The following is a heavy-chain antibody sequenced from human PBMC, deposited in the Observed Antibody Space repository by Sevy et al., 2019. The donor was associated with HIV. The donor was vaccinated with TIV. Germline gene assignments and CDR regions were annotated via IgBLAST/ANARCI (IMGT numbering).Heavy chain of an antibody. CDR3: ARDAGYSVNWYPRFDP. CDR1: GFIFSNFA. D-gene: IGHD6-13*01. CDR2: ISYDGSHK. V-gene: IGHV3-30*04. Sequence: GGSLRLSCAASGFIFSNFAMHWVRQAPGKGLEWVAVISYDGSHKYYADSVKGRFTISRDDSKSSLYLQMNTLRAEDTAVYYCARDAGYSVNWYPRFDPWGQGTLVTVSS. J-gene: IGHJ5*02.